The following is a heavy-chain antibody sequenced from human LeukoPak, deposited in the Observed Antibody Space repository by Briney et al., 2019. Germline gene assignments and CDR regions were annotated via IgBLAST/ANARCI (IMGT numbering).Heavy chain of an antibody. V-gene: IGHV3-48*04. D-gene: IGHD6-6*01. Sequence: GGSLRLSCAASGFTISSYSMNWVRQAPGKGLEWVSYISSTSSTIYYADSMKGRFTISRDNAKNSLYLQMNSLRAEDTAAYYCARDRGPHSSSPNSGAFDIWGQGTMVTVSS. CDR1: GFTISSYS. CDR2: ISSTSSTI. CDR3: ARDRGPHSSSPNSGAFDI. J-gene: IGHJ3*02.